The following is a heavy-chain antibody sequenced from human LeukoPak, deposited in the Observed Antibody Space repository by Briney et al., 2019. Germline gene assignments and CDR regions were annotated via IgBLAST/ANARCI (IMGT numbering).Heavy chain of an antibody. CDR1: GFTFSDYY. CDR3: ARDPGSGYEEHFDY. D-gene: IGHD5-12*01. Sequence: GGSLRLSCAASGFTFSDYYMSWIRQAPGKALEWVSYVSSGSSTIYYADSVKGRFTVSRDNGKRSLYLHMNSLRAEDTAMYYCARDPGSGYEEHFDYWGQGTLVTVSS. J-gene: IGHJ4*02. CDR2: VSSGSSTI. V-gene: IGHV3-11*04.